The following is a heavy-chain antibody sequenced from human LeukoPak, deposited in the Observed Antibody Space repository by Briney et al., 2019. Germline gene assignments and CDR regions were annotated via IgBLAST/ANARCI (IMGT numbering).Heavy chain of an antibody. CDR2: IYYSGST. CDR3: ARLSYYYDCSGAGKKYYFDY. D-gene: IGHD3-22*01. Sequence: PSETLSLTCTVSGGSISSSSYYWGWIRQPPGKGLEWIGSIYYSGSTYYNPSLKSRVTISVDTSKNQFSLKLSSVTAADTAVYYCARLSYYYDCSGAGKKYYFDYWGQGTLVTVSS. CDR1: GGSISSSSYY. J-gene: IGHJ4*02. V-gene: IGHV4-39*01.